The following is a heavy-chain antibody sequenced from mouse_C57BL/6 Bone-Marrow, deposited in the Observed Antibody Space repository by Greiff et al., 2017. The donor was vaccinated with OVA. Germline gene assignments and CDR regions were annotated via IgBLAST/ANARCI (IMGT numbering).Heavy chain of an antibody. D-gene: IGHD2-5*01. J-gene: IGHJ2*01. CDR1: GYTFTSYW. V-gene: IGHV1-61*01. CDR2: IYPSDSET. Sequence: VQLQQPGAELVRPGSSVKLSCKASGYTFTSYWMAWVKQRPGQGLEWIGNIYPSDSETHYNQKFKDKATLTVDKSSSTAYMQLSSLTSEDSAVYYCARGKAYYSNLDYWGQGTTLTVSS. CDR3: ARGKAYYSNLDY.